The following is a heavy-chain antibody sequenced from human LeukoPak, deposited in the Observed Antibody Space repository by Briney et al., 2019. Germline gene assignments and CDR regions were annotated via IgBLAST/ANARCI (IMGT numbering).Heavy chain of an antibody. D-gene: IGHD3-22*01. CDR2: IYYSGST. J-gene: IGHJ4*02. CDR1: GGSISSYY. CDR3: ARDSSGYYDYFDY. V-gene: IGHV4-59*01. Sequence: SETLSLTCTVSGGSISSYYWSWIRQPSGKGLEWIGYIYYSGSTNYNPSLKSRVTISVDTSKNQFSLKLSSVTAADTAVYYCARDSSGYYDYFDYWGQGTLVTVSS.